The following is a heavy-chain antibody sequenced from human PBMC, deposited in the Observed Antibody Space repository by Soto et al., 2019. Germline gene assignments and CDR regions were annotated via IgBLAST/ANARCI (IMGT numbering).Heavy chain of an antibody. D-gene: IGHD2-21*02. CDR1: GYSFTSYW. CDR3: ARRLVVTATVLYSDL. V-gene: IGHV5-51*01. Sequence: PGESLKISCNGSGYSFTSYWIGWVRHMPGKGLEWMGIIYPGDSDTRYSPSFQGQDTISADKSISTAYLQWSSLKASDTAMYYCARRLVVTATVLYSDLWGRGTLGTGSS. J-gene: IGHJ2*01. CDR2: IYPGDSDT.